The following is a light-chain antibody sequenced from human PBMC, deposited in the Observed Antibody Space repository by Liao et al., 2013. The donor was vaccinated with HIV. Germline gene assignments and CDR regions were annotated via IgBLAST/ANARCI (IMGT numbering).Light chain of an antibody. J-gene: IGLJ3*02. V-gene: IGLV3-1*01. Sequence: SYEVTQPHAVSVSPGQTASITCSGDKLGNKYVCWYQQKPGQSPVLVIYQDNKRPSGIPERFSGSNSGNTATLTISGTQALDEADYYCQAWDSSTWVFGGGTKLTVL. CDR1: KLGNKY. CDR2: QDN. CDR3: QAWDSSTWV.